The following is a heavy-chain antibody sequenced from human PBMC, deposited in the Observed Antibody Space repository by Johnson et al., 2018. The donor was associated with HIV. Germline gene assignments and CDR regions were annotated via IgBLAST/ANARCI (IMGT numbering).Heavy chain of an antibody. J-gene: IGHJ3*02. CDR1: GFTFSSYG. D-gene: IGHD3-10*01. CDR2: IWYDGTNR. CDR3: ARRLWFRNLYDAFDI. Sequence: QVQLVESGGGVVQPGRSLRLSCAASGFTFSSYGMHWVRQAPGKGLEWVAVIWYDGTNRYYGDSVKGRFTISRDTAKNTLYLQMNNLRPEDTALYYCARRLWFRNLYDAFDICGQGTMVTVSS. V-gene: IGHV3-33*03.